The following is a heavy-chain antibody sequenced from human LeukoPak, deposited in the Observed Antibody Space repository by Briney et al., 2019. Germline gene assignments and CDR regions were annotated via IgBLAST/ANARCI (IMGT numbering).Heavy chain of an antibody. J-gene: IGHJ3*02. CDR3: AREGLPLGVAAAGTDAFDI. CDR1: GGSISNSSYY. V-gene: IGHV4-39*07. D-gene: IGHD6-13*01. CDR2: IYYSGST. Sequence: SETLSLTCTVSGGSISNSSYYWGWIRQPPGKGLEWIGSIYYSGSTYYNPSLKSPVTISVDTSKNQFSLKLSSVTAADTAVYYCAREGLPLGVAAAGTDAFDIWGQGTMVTVSS.